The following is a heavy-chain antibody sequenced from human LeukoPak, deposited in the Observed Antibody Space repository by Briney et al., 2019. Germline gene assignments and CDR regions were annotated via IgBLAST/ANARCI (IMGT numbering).Heavy chain of an antibody. CDR3: ARDRVWFGESYFDY. CDR2: ISAYNGNT. CDR1: GYAFTSYG. J-gene: IGHJ4*02. V-gene: IGHV1-18*01. D-gene: IGHD3-10*01. Sequence: ASVKVSCKASGYAFTSYGISWVRQAPGQGLEWMGWISAYNGNTNYAQKLQGRVTMTTDTSTSTAYMELRSLRSDDTAVYYCARDRVWFGESYFDYWGQGTLVTVSS.